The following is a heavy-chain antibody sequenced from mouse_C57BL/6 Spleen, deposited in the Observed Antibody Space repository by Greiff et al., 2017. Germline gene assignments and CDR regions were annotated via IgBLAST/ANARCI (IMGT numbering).Heavy chain of an antibody. Sequence: QVQLQQPGAELVRPGSSVKLSCKASGYTFTSYWMHWVKQRPIQGLEWIGNIDPSDSETHYNQKFKDKATLTVDKSSSTAYMQLSSLTSEDSAVYYCARLDFTTVVDYWGQGTTLTVSS. J-gene: IGHJ2*01. CDR1: GYTFTSYW. V-gene: IGHV1-52*01. D-gene: IGHD1-1*01. CDR3: ARLDFTTVVDY. CDR2: IDPSDSET.